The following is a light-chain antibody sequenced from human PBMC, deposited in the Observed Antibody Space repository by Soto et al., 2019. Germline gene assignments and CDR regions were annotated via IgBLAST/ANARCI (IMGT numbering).Light chain of an antibody. Sequence: DIQMTQSPSTLSASLGDRVTITCRASQSISTWLAWYQQKPVKAPKLLIYKASSLESGVPSRFSGSGSGTEFTLTISSLQPDDFGTYYCQQYNSYWTFGQGTKVDIK. CDR3: QQYNSYWT. J-gene: IGKJ1*01. CDR2: KAS. CDR1: QSISTW. V-gene: IGKV1-5*03.